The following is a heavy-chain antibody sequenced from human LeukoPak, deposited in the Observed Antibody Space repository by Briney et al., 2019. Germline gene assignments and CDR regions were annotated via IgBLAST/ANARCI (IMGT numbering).Heavy chain of an antibody. J-gene: IGHJ4*02. CDR2: ISGDGSRT. D-gene: IGHD6-19*01. CDR3: AKVRPTRFVESSGWLELGY. V-gene: IGHV3-43*02. Sequence: GGSLRLSCAASGFTFDDYAMHWVRQAPGKGLEWVSLISGDGSRTYYADSVKGRFTISRDNSKNSLYLQMNSLRTEDTAFYYCAKVRPTRFVESSGWLELGYWGQGTLVTVSS. CDR1: GFTFDDYA.